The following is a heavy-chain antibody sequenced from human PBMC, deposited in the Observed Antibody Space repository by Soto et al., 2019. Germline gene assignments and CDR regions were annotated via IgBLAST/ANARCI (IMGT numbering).Heavy chain of an antibody. CDR3: ARVVAAGTYFDY. D-gene: IGHD6-13*01. V-gene: IGHV4-4*02. Sequence: SETLSLTCAVSGGSISSSNWWCWVRQPPGKGLEWIGEIYHSGNTNYNPSLKSRVTISVDKSKNQFSLKLSSVTAADTAVYYCARVVAAGTYFDYWGQGTLVT. J-gene: IGHJ4*02. CDR1: GGSISSSNW. CDR2: IYHSGNT.